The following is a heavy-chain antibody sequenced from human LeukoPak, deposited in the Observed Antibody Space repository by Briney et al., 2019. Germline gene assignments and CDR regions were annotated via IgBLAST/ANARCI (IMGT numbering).Heavy chain of an antibody. J-gene: IGHJ6*04. V-gene: IGHV1-46*01. CDR1: GYTFTSYY. CDR3: ARVVALLGDYYYYYGMDV. D-gene: IGHD2-15*01. CDR2: INPSGGST. Sequence: GASVKVSCKASGYTFTSYYMHWVRQAPGQGLEWMGIINPSGGSTSYAQKFQGRVTMTRDTSTSTVYMELSSLRSEDTAVYYCARVVALLGDYYYYYGMDVWGKGTTVTVSS.